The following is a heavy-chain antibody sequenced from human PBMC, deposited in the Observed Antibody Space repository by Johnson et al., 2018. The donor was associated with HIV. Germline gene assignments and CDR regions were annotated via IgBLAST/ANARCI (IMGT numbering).Heavy chain of an antibody. CDR2: IWYDGSNK. V-gene: IGHV3-33*01. D-gene: IGHD1-26*01. CDR3: ARGWELQVLDI. J-gene: IGHJ3*02. CDR1: GIIFSSYG. Sequence: QVQLVESGGGVVQPGRSLRLSCAASGIIFSSYGMHWVRQAPGKGLEWVAVIWYDGSNKYYADSVKGRFTISRDNSKNTLYLQMNSLSAEDTAVYYCARGWELQVLDIWGQGTMVTVSS.